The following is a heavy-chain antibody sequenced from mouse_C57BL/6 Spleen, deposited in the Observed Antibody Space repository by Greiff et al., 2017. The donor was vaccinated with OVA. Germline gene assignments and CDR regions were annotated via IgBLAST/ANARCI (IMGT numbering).Heavy chain of an antibody. V-gene: IGHV1-61*01. CDR1: GYTFTSYW. J-gene: IGHJ4*01. Sequence: VPLQQPGAELVRPGSSVKLSCKASGYTFTSYWMDWVKQRPGQGLEWIGNIYPSDSETHYNQKFKDKATLTVDKSSSTAYMQLSSLTSEDSAVYYCARLLRDYYAMDYWGQGTSVTVSS. CDR2: IYPSDSET. D-gene: IGHD3-3*01. CDR3: ARLLRDYYAMDY.